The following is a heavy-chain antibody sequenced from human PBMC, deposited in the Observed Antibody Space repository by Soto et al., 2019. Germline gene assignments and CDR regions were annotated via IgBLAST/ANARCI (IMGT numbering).Heavy chain of an antibody. CDR1: GYTFTSYG. D-gene: IGHD6-13*01. Sequence: ASVKVSCKASGYTFTSYGISWVRQAPGQGLEWMGWISAYNGNTNYAQKLQGRVTMTTDTSTSTAYVELRSLRSDDTAVYYCARGDDSSSWYWFDPWGQGTLVTVSS. CDR3: ARGDDSSSWYWFDP. CDR2: ISAYNGNT. J-gene: IGHJ5*02. V-gene: IGHV1-18*04.